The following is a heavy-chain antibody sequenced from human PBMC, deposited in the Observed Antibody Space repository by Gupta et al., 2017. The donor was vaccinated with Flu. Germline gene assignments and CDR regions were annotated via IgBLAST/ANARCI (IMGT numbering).Heavy chain of an antibody. J-gene: IGHJ6*01. CDR1: GFGFSGYY. V-gene: IGHV3-11*01. CDR2: ISSSGSTI. CDR3: ARVDGDSNNYFYYGLDV. D-gene: IGHD3-10*01. Sequence: QVQLVESGGGLVKPGGSLRISCADSGFGFSGYYMTWIRQAPGKGLEWISFISSSGSTIFYADSLKGRFTISRDNAKNLLYLQMNSLRVEDTAKYYCARVDGDSNNYFYYGLDVWGQGTTVTVSS.